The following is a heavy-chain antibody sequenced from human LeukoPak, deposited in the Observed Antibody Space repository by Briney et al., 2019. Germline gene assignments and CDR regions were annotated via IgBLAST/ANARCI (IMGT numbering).Heavy chain of an antibody. J-gene: IGHJ3*02. CDR1: GFTFSSYS. CDR2: ISSSSSYI. D-gene: IGHD6-6*01. Sequence: GGSLRLSCAASGFTFSSYSMNWVRQAPGKGLEWVSSISSSSSYIYYADSVKGRFTISRDNAKNSLYLQMNSLRAEDTAVYYCARRVAARPIAFDIWGQGTMVTVSA. V-gene: IGHV3-21*01. CDR3: ARRVAARPIAFDI.